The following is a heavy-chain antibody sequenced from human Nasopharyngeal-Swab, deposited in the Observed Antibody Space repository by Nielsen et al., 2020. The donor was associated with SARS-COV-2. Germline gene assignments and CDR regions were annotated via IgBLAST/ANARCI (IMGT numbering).Heavy chain of an antibody. J-gene: IGHJ6*02. V-gene: IGHV4-39*07. CDR1: GGSISSSSYY. CDR2: IYYSGST. CDR3: ARGPLVLRDDFWSGDWKGYYYYGMDV. D-gene: IGHD3-3*01. Sequence: SETLSLTCTVSGGSISSSSYYWGWIRQPPGKGLEWIGSIYYSGSTYYNPSLKSRVTISVDTSKNQFSLKLSSVTAADTAVYYCARGPLVLRDDFWSGDWKGYYYYGMDVWGQGTTVTVSS.